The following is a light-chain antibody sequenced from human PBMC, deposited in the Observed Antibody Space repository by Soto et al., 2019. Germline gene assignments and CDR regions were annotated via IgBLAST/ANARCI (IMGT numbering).Light chain of an antibody. J-gene: IGLJ3*02. Sequence: QSVLTQPPSASGTPGQRVTISCSGSSSNIGGNTVHWYQRLPGTAPKLLIYSNSQRPSGVPDRFSGSKSGTSASLAISGLQSEDEADYYCATWDDSLIGPVFGGGTKLTVL. CDR1: SSNIGGNT. CDR2: SNS. V-gene: IGLV1-44*01. CDR3: ATWDDSLIGPV.